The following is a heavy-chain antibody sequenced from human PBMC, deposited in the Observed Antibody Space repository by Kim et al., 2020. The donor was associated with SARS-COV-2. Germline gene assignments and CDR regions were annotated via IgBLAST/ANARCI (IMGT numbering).Heavy chain of an antibody. CDR2: MNPNSGNT. Sequence: ASVKVSCKASGYTFTSYDINWVRQATGQGLEWMGWMNPNSGNTGYAQKFQGRVTMTRNTSISTAYMELSSLRSEDTAVYYCARYQLLARRYGMDVWGQGTTVTVSS. V-gene: IGHV1-8*01. D-gene: IGHD2-2*01. J-gene: IGHJ6*02. CDR1: GYTFTSYD. CDR3: ARYQLLARRYGMDV.